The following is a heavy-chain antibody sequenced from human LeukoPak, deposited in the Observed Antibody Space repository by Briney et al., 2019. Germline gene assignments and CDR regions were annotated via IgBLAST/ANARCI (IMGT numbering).Heavy chain of an antibody. J-gene: IGHJ4*02. V-gene: IGHV4-34*01. Sequence: SETLSLTCAVSGGSFSGYYWTWIRQPPGKGLEWIGEINHSGSTNYNPSLKSRVTISVDTSKNQFSLKLSSVTAADTAVYYCARGRDYFGYWGQGTLVTVSS. CDR2: INHSGST. CDR3: ARGRDYFGY. CDR1: GGSFSGYY.